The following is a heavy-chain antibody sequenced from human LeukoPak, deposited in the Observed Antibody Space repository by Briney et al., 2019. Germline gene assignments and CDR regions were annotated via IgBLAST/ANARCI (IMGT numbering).Heavy chain of an antibody. CDR1: GFTFSSYV. J-gene: IGHJ4*02. CDR3: AKGASPIVVVTATDY. V-gene: IGHV3-23*01. D-gene: IGHD2-21*02. CDR2: VSGGGDST. Sequence: GGSLRLSCAASGFTFSSYVMSWVRQAPGKGLEWVSAVSGGGDSTYYTDSVKARFTISRDNSKNTLYLQMNSLRAEDTAVYYCAKGASPIVVVTATDYWGQGTLVTVSS.